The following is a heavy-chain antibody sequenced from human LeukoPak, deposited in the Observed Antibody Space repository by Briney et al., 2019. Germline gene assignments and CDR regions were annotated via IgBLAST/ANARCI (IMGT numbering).Heavy chain of an antibody. V-gene: IGHV1-69*04. CDR2: IIPILGIA. Sequence: SVKVSCKASGGTFSSYAISWVRQAPGQGLEWMGRIIPILGIANYAQKFQGRVTITADKSTSTAYMELSSLRSEDTAVYYCARPTTARAFDIWGQGTMVTVSS. CDR3: ARPTTARAFDI. CDR1: GGTFSSYA. D-gene: IGHD4-17*01. J-gene: IGHJ3*02.